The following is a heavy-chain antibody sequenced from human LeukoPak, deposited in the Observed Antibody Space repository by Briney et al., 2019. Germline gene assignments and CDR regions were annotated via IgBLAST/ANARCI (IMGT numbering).Heavy chain of an antibody. J-gene: IGHJ6*03. CDR3: ARDYMDD. Sequence: GGSLRLSCTASAISFSSYAMTWLRQAPGKGLEWVSGIHGSGGVTYYADSVKGRFTISRDNSKNTLSLQMNSLRAEDTAVYYCARDYMDDWGKGTTVTVSS. CDR2: IHGSGGVT. V-gene: IGHV3-23*01. CDR1: AISFSSYA.